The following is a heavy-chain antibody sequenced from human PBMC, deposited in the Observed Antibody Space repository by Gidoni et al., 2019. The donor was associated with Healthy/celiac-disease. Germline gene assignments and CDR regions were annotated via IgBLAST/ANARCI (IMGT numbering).Heavy chain of an antibody. J-gene: IGHJ4*02. CDR2: ISGSGGST. V-gene: IGHV3-23*04. D-gene: IGHD1-26*01. CDR1: GITSSSYA. CDR3: AKEPDSGSYIGDY. Sequence: EVQLVESGGGLVQPGGSLRLSCAASGITSSSYAMSWVRKAPGKGLEWVSAISGSGGSTYYADSVKGRFTISRDNSNTTLYLQMNSLRAEDTAVYYCAKEPDSGSYIGDYWGQGTLVTVSS.